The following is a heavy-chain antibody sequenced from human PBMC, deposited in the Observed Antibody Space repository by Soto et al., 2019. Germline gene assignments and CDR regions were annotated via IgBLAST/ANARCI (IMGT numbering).Heavy chain of an antibody. CDR2: IYPGDSDT. CDR3: AGGGVRGVITRTRDYYGMDV. CDR1: GYSVTSYW. Sequence: GESLKISCKGSGYSVTSYWIGWVRQMPGKGLEFMGIIYPGDSDTRYSPSFQGQVTISADKSISTAYLQWSSLKASDTAMYYCAGGGVRGVITRTRDYYGMDVWGQGTKVTVSS. J-gene: IGHJ6*02. D-gene: IGHD3-10*01. V-gene: IGHV5-51*01.